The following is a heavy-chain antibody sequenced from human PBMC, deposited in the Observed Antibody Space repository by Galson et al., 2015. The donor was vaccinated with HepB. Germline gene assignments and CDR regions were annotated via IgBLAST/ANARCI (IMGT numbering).Heavy chain of an antibody. CDR1: GYIFTNHA. CDR3: ARDFYDKSSDY. V-gene: IGHV7-4-1*02. CDR2: INTNTGNP. J-gene: IGHJ4*02. Sequence: SVKVSCKASGYIFTNHAITWVRQAPGQGLEWMGGINTNTGNPTYAQGFTGRFVFSLDTSLSTAHLQISRLRAEDTAVYYCARDFYDKSSDYWGQGTLVTVSS. D-gene: IGHD2/OR15-2a*01.